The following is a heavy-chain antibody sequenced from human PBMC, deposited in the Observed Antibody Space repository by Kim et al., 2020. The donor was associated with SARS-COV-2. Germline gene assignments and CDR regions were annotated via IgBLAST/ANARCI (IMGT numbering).Heavy chain of an antibody. V-gene: IGHV3-33*06. D-gene: IGHD2-15*01. CDR3: AKDILGYCSGGSCYAIDY. J-gene: IGHJ4*02. Sequence: KGRFTISRDNSKNTLYLQMNSLRAEDTAVYYCAKDILGYCSGGSCYAIDYWGQGTLVTVSS.